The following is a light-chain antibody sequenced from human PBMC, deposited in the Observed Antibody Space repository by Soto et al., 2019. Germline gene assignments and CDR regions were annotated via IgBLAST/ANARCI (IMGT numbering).Light chain of an antibody. V-gene: IGLV1-51*01. CDR1: SSNIENNY. Sequence: QSVLTQPPSVSAAPGQKVTISCSGSSSNIENNYVSWYQQLPGTAPKLLIYDNNKRPSGIADRFSGSKSGTSATLGITGLQTGDEADYYCGAWDSSLSDVVFGGGTKLTVL. CDR3: GAWDSSLSDVV. CDR2: DNN. J-gene: IGLJ2*01.